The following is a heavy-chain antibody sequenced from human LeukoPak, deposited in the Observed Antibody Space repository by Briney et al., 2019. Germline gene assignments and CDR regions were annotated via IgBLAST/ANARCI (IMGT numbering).Heavy chain of an antibody. D-gene: IGHD4-17*01. CDR1: GFTFSDYY. J-gene: IGHJ4*02. CDR3: AKKKGPRGDGDPIDY. Sequence: GGSLRLSCAASGFTFSDYYMSWVRQAPGKGLEWVSYISSSGSTIYYADSVKGRFTISRDNSKNTLYLQMNSLRAEDTAVYYCAKKKGPRGDGDPIDYWGQGTLVTVSS. V-gene: IGHV3-11*01. CDR2: ISSSGSTI.